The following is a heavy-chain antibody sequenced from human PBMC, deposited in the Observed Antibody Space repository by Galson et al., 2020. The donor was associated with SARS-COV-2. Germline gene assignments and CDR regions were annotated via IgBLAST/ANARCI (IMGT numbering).Heavy chain of an antibody. D-gene: IGHD3-9*01. CDR2: INPNSGGT. CDR3: ARVSQYYDILTPSTTYGMDV. V-gene: IGHV1-2*02. Sequence: GESLKISCKASGYTFTGYYMHWVRQAPGQGLEWMGWINPNSGGTNYAQKFQGRVTMTRDTSISTAYMELSRLRSDDTAVYYCARVSQYYDILTPSTTYGMDVWGQGTTVTVSS. J-gene: IGHJ6*02. CDR1: GYTFTGYY.